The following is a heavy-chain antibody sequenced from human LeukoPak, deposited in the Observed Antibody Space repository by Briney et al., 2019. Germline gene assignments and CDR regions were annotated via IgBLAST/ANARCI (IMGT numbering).Heavy chain of an antibody. D-gene: IGHD6-19*01. V-gene: IGHV4-59*01. CDR1: GGSISGWY. Sequence: SETLSLTCTVSGGSISGWYWSWVRQPPGKGLEWIGYIYGSGYTNYNPSLKSRVTMSIDTSKNHFSLKLTSVTAADTATYYCARETSLAGFASGLGFNYWGQGILVTVSS. J-gene: IGHJ4*02. CDR3: ARETSLAGFASGLGFNY. CDR2: IYGSGYT.